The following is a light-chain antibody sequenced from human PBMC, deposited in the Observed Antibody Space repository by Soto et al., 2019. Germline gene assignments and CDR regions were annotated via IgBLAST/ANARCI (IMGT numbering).Light chain of an antibody. CDR3: GTWDSSLSVVV. V-gene: IGLV1-51*02. Sequence: QSVLTQPPSVSAAPGQKVTISCSGSSSNIGNNYVSWYQQLPGTAPKLLIYENNKRPSGIPDRFSGSKSGTSATLGITGLQDGDGADYYCGTWDSSLSVVVFGGGTKLTVL. CDR2: ENN. J-gene: IGLJ2*01. CDR1: SSNIGNNY.